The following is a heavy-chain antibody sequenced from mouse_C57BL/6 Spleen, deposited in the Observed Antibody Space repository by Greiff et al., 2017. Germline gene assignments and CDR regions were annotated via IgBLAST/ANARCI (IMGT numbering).Heavy chain of an antibody. V-gene: IGHV1-82*01. CDR3: ARWRVYYARDY. J-gene: IGHJ4*01. Sequence: QVQLQQSGPELVKPGASVKISCKASGYAFSSSWMNWVKQRPGKGLEWIGRIYPGDGDTNYNGKFKGKATLTADKSSSTAYMRLSSLTSEDSAVYFCARWRVYYARDYWGQGTSVTVSS. CDR1: GYAFSSSW. CDR2: IYPGDGDT.